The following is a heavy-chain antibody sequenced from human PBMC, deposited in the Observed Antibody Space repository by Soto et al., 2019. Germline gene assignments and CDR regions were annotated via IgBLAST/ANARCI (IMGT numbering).Heavy chain of an antibody. CDR2: INDRGSI. CDR3: ARESHDILTGPPWVWYFDL. J-gene: IGHJ2*01. Sequence: QVPLQQWGAGPLRPLETLSLTCGVSGGSFSGYYWAWIRQSPGKGLEWIGEINDRGSINYNPSLKSRVSISVDTSKNHYSLNLRAVTAADTAVYYGARESHDILTGPPWVWYFDLWGRGTLVTVSS. CDR1: GGSFSGYY. V-gene: IGHV4-34*01. D-gene: IGHD3-9*01.